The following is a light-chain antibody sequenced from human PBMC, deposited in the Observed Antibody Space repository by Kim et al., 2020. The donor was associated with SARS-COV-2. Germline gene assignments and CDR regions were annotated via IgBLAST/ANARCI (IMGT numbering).Light chain of an antibody. Sequence: SYELTQPPSVSVSPGQTARITCSGDALPKQYAYWYQQKPGQAPVLVIYKDSERPSGIPERFSGSSSGTTVTLTISGVQAEDEADYYCQSADSSGTAVFGGGTQLTV. CDR1: ALPKQY. J-gene: IGLJ7*01. CDR2: KDS. V-gene: IGLV3-25*03. CDR3: QSADSSGTAV.